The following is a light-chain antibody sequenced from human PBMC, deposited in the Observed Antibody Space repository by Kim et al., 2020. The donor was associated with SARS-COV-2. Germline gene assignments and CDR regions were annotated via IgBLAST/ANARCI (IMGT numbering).Light chain of an antibody. CDR3: QQYNNWPPPYT. CDR2: GAS. Sequence: CPGARATLSCRASQSVSSNLAWYQQKPGQAPRLLISGASTRATGVPARFSGSGSGTEFTLTISSLQSEDFAVYYCQQYNNWPPPYTFGQGTKLEI. V-gene: IGKV3-15*01. J-gene: IGKJ2*01. CDR1: QSVSSN.